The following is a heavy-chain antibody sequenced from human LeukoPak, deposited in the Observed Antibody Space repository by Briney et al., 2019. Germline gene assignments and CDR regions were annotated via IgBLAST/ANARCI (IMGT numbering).Heavy chain of an antibody. CDR1: GFTFSSYG. J-gene: IGHJ4*02. Sequence: GRSLRLSCAASGFTFSSYGMHWVRQAPGKGLEWVAVIWYDGSNKYYADSVKGRFTISRDNSKNTLYLQMNSLRAEDTAVYYCAKVQGIAVAGIDYWGQGALVTVSS. CDR3: AKVQGIAVAGIDY. CDR2: IWYDGSNK. V-gene: IGHV3-33*06. D-gene: IGHD6-19*01.